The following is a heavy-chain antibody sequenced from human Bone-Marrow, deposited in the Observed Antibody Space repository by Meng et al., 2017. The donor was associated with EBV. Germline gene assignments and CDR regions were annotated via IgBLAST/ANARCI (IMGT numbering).Heavy chain of an antibody. CDR1: GGSISIYY. J-gene: IGHJ5*02. D-gene: IGHD3-10*01. Sequence: QVQRQESGPGLVKPSERLSLTCTVSGGSISIYYWSWIRQPPGKGLEWIGYIYYSGSTNYNPSLKSRVTISVDTSKNQFSLKLSSVTAADTAEQDGARTRHGDDGGDDNGGDPGGQGT. CDR3: ARTRHGDDGGDDNGGDP. V-gene: IGHV4-59*01. CDR2: IYYSGST.